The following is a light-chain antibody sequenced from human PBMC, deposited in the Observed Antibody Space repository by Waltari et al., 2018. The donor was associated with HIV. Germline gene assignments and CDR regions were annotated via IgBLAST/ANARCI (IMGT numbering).Light chain of an antibody. CDR2: EVT. J-gene: IGLJ2*01. V-gene: IGLV2-14*01. CDR3: SSYTRRGTVV. CDR1: SSDIGYYDY. Sequence: QSALTQPPSVSGSPGQSIVLPCTGSSSDIGYYDYVSWYQQYPGQAPKALIYEVTSRPSGTPSRFSGSKSATTAFLAISKLQTDDEADYFCSSYTRRGTVVFGGGTRLTVL.